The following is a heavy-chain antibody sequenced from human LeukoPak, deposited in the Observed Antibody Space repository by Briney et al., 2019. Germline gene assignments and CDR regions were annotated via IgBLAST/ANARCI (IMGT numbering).Heavy chain of an antibody. CDR2: IKSDGSST. V-gene: IGHV3-74*01. J-gene: IGHJ6*03. Sequence: GGSLRLSCAASGFTFSSYSMNWVRQAPGKGLVWVSRIKSDGSSTTYADSVKGRFTISRDNAKNTLYLQMNSLRAEDTAVYYCARDREVNYIYYYMDVWGKGTTVTVPS. CDR1: GFTFSSYS. CDR3: ARDREVNYIYYYMDV. D-gene: IGHD4-11*01.